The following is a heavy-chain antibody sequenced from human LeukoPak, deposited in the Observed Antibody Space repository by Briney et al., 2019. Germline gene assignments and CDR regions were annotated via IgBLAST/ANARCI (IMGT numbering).Heavy chain of an antibody. CDR1: GFNFRDAG. J-gene: IGHJ3*01. D-gene: IGHD5-24*01. CDR3: AKDIQLST. V-gene: IGHV3-23*01. Sequence: GGSLRPSCAASGFNFRDAGMTSVRQAPGKGLEWVSLIGPVGDSPFYADSVKGRFTISRDNSKNTLSLQMNSLRVEDTAIYYCAKDIQLSTWGLGTMVTVSS. CDR2: IGPVGDSP.